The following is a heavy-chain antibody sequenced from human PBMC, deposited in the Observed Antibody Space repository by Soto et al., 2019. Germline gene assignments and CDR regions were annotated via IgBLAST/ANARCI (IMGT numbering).Heavy chain of an antibody. CDR1: GGTVSSGSYF. CDR2: IYYSGST. J-gene: IGHJ4*02. V-gene: IGHV4-61*01. Sequence: QVQLQESGPELVKPSETLSLTCTVSGGTVSSGSYFWSWIRQPPGKGLEWIGYIYYSGSTNYNPSLKSRVTISIDTSKNQFSLKLSSVTAADTAVYYCAREGTWHENDYWGQGTLVTVSS. CDR3: AREGTWHENDY.